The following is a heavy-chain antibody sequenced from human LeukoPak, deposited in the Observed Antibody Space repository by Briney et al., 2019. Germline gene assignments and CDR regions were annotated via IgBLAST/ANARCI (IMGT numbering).Heavy chain of an antibody. D-gene: IGHD2-2*01. V-gene: IGHV1-2*02. Sequence: GASEKVSCKASGYTFTGYYMHWVRQAPGQGLEWMRWINPNSGDTNYAQNFLGRVTMTRDTSISTAYMELSRLTSDDTAMYYCASALRGYCSSTSCYLIDYWGQGSLVTVSS. CDR3: ASALRGYCSSTSCYLIDY. CDR2: INPNSGDT. J-gene: IGHJ4*02. CDR1: GYTFTGYY.